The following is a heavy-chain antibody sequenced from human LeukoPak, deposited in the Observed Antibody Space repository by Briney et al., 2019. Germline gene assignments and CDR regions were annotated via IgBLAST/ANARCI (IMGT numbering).Heavy chain of an antibody. CDR3: AKARGLRGGTFDY. Sequence: GGSLRLSCAASGFTFSSYVMNWVRQAPGKGLEWVSTISGSGDSTYYADSVKGRFTISRDNSKNTLYLQMNSLRAEDTAVYYCAKARGLRGGTFDYWGQGTLVTVSS. V-gene: IGHV3-23*01. CDR1: GFTFSSYV. D-gene: IGHD4-17*01. CDR2: ISGSGDST. J-gene: IGHJ4*02.